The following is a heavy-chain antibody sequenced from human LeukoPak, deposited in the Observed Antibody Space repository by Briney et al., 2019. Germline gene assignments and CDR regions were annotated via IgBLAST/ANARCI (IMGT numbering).Heavy chain of an antibody. CDR3: ARDGGIAARQVAY. D-gene: IGHD6-6*01. CDR1: GYTFTVYY. J-gene: IGHJ4*02. V-gene: IGHV1-2*06. CDR2: INPNSGGT. Sequence: ASVKVSCKASGYTFTVYYMHWERQAPGQGLEWMGRINPNSGGTNYAQKFQGRVTMTRGTSISTAYMELSRLRSDDTAVYYCARDGGIAARQVAYGGEGTLVTVSS.